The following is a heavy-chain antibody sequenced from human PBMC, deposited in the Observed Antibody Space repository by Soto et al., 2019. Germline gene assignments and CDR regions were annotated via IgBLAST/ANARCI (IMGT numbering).Heavy chain of an antibody. CDR1: GYSFTSYW. D-gene: IGHD2-2*03. CDR3: ARGGLDIVVVPAAMLTASSWFDP. J-gene: IGHJ5*02. Sequence: GESLKISCKGSGYSFTSYWIGWVRQMPGKGLEWMGIIYPGDSDTRYSPSFQGQVTISADKSISTAYLQWSSLKASDTAMYYCARGGLDIVVVPAAMLTASSWFDPWGQGTLVTVSS. V-gene: IGHV5-51*01. CDR2: IYPGDSDT.